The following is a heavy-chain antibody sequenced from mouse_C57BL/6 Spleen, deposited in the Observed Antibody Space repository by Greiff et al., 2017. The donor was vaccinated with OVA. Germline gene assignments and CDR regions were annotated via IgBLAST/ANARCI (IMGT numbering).Heavy chain of an antibody. J-gene: IGHJ3*01. CDR3: ARRGYGNYPVAY. CDR2: IYPGSGST. V-gene: IGHV1-55*01. D-gene: IGHD2-10*02. Sequence: QVQLKQPGAELVKPGASVKMSCKASGYTFTSYWITWVKQRPGQGLEWIGDIYPGSGSTNYNEKFKSKATLTVDTSSSTAYMQLSSLTSEDSAVYYCARRGYGNYPVAYWGQGTLVTVSA. CDR1: GYTFTSYW.